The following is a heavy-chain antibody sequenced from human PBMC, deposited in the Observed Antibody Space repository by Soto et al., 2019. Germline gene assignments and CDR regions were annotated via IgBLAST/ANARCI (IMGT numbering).Heavy chain of an antibody. CDR3: VKDTTVATTRGFFDY. CDR1: GFTFNSYA. D-gene: IGHD4-17*01. CDR2: ISDSGDTT. J-gene: IGHJ4*02. V-gene: IGHV3-23*01. Sequence: EVQLLESGGGLVQPGGFLRLSCAASGFTFNSYAMTWVRQAPGKGLEWVSVISDSGDTTFYADSVKGRFTISRDNFKNTLSLQMNSLRAEDTALYYCVKDTTVATTRGFFDYWGQGTLVTVSS.